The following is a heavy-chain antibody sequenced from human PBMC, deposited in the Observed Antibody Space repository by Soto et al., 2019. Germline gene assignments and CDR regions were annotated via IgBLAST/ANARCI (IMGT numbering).Heavy chain of an antibody. CDR2: INPGGGST. V-gene: IGHV1-46*01. CDR3: ARGLAVAYSPALL. CDR1: GYTFTSYY. J-gene: IGHJ4*02. Sequence: QVQLVQSGAEVKKPGASVKVSCKASGYTFTSYYMHWVRQAPGQGLEWMGVINPGGGSTSYAQKLHGRVTMTRDTSTSTVYMELSSLRSEDTAVYYCARGLAVAYSPALLWGQGILVTVSS. D-gene: IGHD6-19*01.